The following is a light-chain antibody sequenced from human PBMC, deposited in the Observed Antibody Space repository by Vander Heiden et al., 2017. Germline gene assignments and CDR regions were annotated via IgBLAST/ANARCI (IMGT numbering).Light chain of an antibody. Sequence: EIVLTQSPATLSSSPGERATLSCRASQSVSSYLAWYQQKPGQAPRLLIYDASNRATGIPARFSGSGSGTDFTLTISSLEPEDFAVYYCQQRSNWPLFGGGTKVEIK. J-gene: IGKJ4*01. V-gene: IGKV3-11*01. CDR3: QQRSNWPL. CDR2: DAS. CDR1: QSVSSY.